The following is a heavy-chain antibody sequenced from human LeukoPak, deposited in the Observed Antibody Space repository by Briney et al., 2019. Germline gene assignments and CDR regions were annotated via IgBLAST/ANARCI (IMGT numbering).Heavy chain of an antibody. CDR3: ATYLDYDFWSGFTDY. CDR2: IRYDGSNK. CDR1: GFTFSSYG. J-gene: IGHJ4*02. D-gene: IGHD3-3*01. V-gene: IGHV3-30*02. Sequence: GWSLRLSCAASGFTFSSYGMHWVRQAPGKGLEWVAFIRYDGSNKYYADSVKGRFTISRDNSKNTLYLQMNSLRAEDTAVYYCATYLDYDFWSGFTDYWGQGTLVTVSS.